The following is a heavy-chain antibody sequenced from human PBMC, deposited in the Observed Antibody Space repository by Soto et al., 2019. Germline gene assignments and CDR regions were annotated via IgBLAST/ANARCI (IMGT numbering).Heavy chain of an antibody. CDR2: IRGGGDAT. Sequence: VGSLRLSCAASGFTFRSYAMSWVRQAPGKGLEWVSGIRGGGDATYYADSVKGRFTVSRDNSKNTLYLQMNSLRAEDTAIYFCAKLDIVVVLGSSWFDPWGQGTLVTVSS. V-gene: IGHV3-23*01. CDR3: AKLDIVVVLGSSWFDP. CDR1: GFTFRSYA. D-gene: IGHD2-21*01. J-gene: IGHJ5*02.